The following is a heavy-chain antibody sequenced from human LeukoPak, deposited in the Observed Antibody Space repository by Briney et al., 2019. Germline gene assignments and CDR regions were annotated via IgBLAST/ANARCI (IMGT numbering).Heavy chain of an antibody. CDR1: GLTFSSYY. J-gene: IGHJ3*02. Sequence: GGSLRLSCAASGLTFSSYYMNWVRQTPGKGLEWVANIKQDGSEKYYVDSVKGRFTISRDNAKNSLYLQMNSLRAEDTAVYYCAREKDAFDIWGQGTMVTVSS. CDR2: IKQDGSEK. V-gene: IGHV3-7*01. CDR3: AREKDAFDI.